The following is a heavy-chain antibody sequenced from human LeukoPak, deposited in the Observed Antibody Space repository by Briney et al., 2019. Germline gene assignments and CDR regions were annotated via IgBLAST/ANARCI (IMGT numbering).Heavy chain of an antibody. V-gene: IGHV3-7*03. D-gene: IGHD6-19*01. CDR3: ARDGSSGWYSDY. CDR2: IKEDGSDK. Sequence: GGSLRLSCAASGFTFSTYWMSWVRQAPGKGLEWVANIKEDGSDKNFLDSVKGRFTISRDNAKNSLYLQMNSLRAEDTALYYCARDGSSGWYSDYWGQGTLVTVSS. J-gene: IGHJ4*02. CDR1: GFTFSTYW.